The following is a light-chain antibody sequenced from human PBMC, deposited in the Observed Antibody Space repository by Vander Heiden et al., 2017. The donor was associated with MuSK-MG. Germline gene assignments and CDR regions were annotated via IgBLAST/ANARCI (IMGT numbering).Light chain of an antibody. CDR2: EDN. V-gene: IGLV6-57*03. Sequence: NFMLTQPPSVSESPGKTVTISCTRSRGSIASNKVQWYQQRPGSAPSLVFYEDNNRRSGVPDSFSGSTDGSSTTASPTMAGGKAEAEDYYDCQSENSSIVVFGRGTKRTVL. CDR3: QSENSSIVV. CDR1: RGSIASNK. J-gene: IGLJ2*01.